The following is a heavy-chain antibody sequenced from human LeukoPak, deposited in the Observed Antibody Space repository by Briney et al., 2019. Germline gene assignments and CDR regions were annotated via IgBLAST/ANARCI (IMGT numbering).Heavy chain of an antibody. J-gene: IGHJ4*02. CDR3: ARLAYDFWSGYHDY. CDR1: GYTFTGYY. CDR2: INPNSGGT. V-gene: IGHV1-2*02. Sequence: ASVKVSCKASGYTFTGYYMHWVRQAPGQGLEWMGWINPNSGGTNYAQKFQGRVTMTRDTSISTACMELSRLRSDDTAVYYCARLAYDFWSGYHDYWGQGTLVTVSS. D-gene: IGHD3-3*01.